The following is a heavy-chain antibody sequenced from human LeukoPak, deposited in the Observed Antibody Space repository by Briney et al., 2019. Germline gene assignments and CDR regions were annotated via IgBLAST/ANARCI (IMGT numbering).Heavy chain of an antibody. D-gene: IGHD3-10*01. CDR1: GYTFTRYD. CDR3: ARGERMNGSGTYYFGY. CDR2: MNPNSGNT. J-gene: IGHJ4*02. V-gene: IGHV1-8*01. Sequence: ASVKVSCKASGYTFTRYDINWVRQATGQGLEWMGWMNPNSGNTGYAQKFQGRVTMTRNTSISTAYTELSSLRSEDTAVYYCARGERMNGSGTYYFGYWGQGTLVTVSS.